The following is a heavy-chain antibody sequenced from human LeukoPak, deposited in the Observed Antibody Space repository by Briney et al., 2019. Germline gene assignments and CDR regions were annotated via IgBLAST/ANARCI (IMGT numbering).Heavy chain of an antibody. V-gene: IGHV3-53*01. CDR1: GFTVRSSY. Sequence: GGSLRLSCAASGFTVRSSYMSWVRQAPGKGLEWVSVIYSGGSPDYADSAKGRFTISSDNSKNTLYLQMNSLRVEDKAVYYCARDGADNSGYYFGSLWGQGTMVTVSS. J-gene: IGHJ3*01. CDR2: IYSGGSP. D-gene: IGHD3-22*01. CDR3: ARDGADNSGYYFGSL.